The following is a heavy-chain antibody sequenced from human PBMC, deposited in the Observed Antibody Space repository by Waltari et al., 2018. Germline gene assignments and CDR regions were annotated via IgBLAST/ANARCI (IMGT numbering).Heavy chain of an antibody. CDR2: IYTSGST. CDR1: GGSISSGSYY. V-gene: IGHV4-61*09. D-gene: IGHD4-4*01. Sequence: QVQLQESGPGLVKPSQTLSRTCTVTGGSISSGSYYGRWIRQPAGKGLEWIGYIYTSGSTNYNPSLKSRVTISVDTSKNQFSLKLSSVTAADTAVYYCASETGGLQGAFDIWGQGTMVTVSS. J-gene: IGHJ3*02. CDR3: ASETGGLQGAFDI.